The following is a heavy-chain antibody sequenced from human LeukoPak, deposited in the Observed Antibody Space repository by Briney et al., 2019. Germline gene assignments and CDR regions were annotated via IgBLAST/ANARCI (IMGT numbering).Heavy chain of an antibody. D-gene: IGHD3-16*02. J-gene: IGHJ4*02. Sequence: PSETLSLTCTFSGGSISSSSYYWGWIRQPPGKGLEWIGSIYYSGSTYYNPSLKSRVTISVDTSKNQFSLKLSSVTAADTAVYYCASSIYDYVWGSYRLPVDYWGQGTLVTVSS. CDR1: GGSISSSSYY. CDR3: ASSIYDYVWGSYRLPVDY. V-gene: IGHV4-39*01. CDR2: IYYSGST.